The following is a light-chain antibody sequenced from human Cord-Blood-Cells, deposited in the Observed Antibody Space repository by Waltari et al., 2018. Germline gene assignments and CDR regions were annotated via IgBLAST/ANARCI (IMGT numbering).Light chain of an antibody. CDR3: SSYTSSSTRV. J-gene: IGLJ3*02. CDR2: DVS. V-gene: IGLV2-14*01. CDR1: SSDVGGYNY. Sequence: QSALTQPASVSGSPGQSITISCTGTSSDVGGYNYVSWYQQHPGKAPKLMIYDVSKRPSGVSNRFSGSKSGNTASLTISGLQAEDEADYYYSSYTSSSTRVFGGGTKLTVL.